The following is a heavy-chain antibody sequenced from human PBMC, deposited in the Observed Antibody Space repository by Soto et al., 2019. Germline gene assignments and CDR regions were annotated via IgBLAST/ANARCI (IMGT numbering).Heavy chain of an antibody. D-gene: IGHD5-18*01. Sequence: ESLKISCKGSGYSFSAYWIGWVRQMPGKGLEWMGIIYPGDSDTRYSPSFQGQVTISADKSIITAYLQLSSLRASDTAIYYCARGYSYGHFDYWGQGTLVTVSS. CDR1: GYSFSAYW. CDR2: IYPGDSDT. J-gene: IGHJ4*02. V-gene: IGHV5-51*01. CDR3: ARGYSYGHFDY.